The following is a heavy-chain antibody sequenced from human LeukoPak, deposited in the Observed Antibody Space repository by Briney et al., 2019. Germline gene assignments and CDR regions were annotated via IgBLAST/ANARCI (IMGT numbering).Heavy chain of an antibody. V-gene: IGHV4-39*02. Sequence: SETLSLTCTVSGGSISSSSYYWGWIRQPPGKGLEWIGSIYYSGSTYYNPSLKSRVTISVDTSKNQFSLKLSSVTAADTAVYYCAKDPTTFSVYEIDYWGQGTLVTVSS. D-gene: IGHD5/OR15-5a*01. CDR3: AKDPTTFSVYEIDY. J-gene: IGHJ4*02. CDR1: GGSISSSSYY. CDR2: IYYSGST.